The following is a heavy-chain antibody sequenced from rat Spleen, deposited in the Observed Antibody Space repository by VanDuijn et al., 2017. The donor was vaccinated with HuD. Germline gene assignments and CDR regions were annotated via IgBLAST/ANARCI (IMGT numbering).Heavy chain of an antibody. D-gene: IGHD1-9*01. CDR1: GFTFSDYY. CDR2: ISYEGSST. J-gene: IGHJ2*01. Sequence: EVQLVESGGGLVQPGRSMRLSCAVSGFTFSDYYMAWVRQAPKKGLEWVASISYEGSSTYYGDSVKGRFTISRDNAKSTLYLQMNSLRSEDTATYYCARRHYGYTDYFDYWGQGVMVTVSS. V-gene: IGHV5-22*01. CDR3: ARRHYGYTDYFDY.